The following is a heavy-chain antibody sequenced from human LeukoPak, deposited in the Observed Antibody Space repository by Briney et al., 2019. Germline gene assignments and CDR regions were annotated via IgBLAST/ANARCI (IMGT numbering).Heavy chain of an antibody. V-gene: IGHV3-7*01. CDR1: GFTFSSYW. Sequence: GGSLRLSCAASGFTFSSYWMSWVRQAPGKGLEWVANIKQDGSEKYYVDSVKGRFTISRDNAKNSLYLQMNSLRAEDTAVYYCARTIVGATSLPSYFDYWGQGTPVTVSS. D-gene: IGHD1-26*01. J-gene: IGHJ4*02. CDR2: IKQDGSEK. CDR3: ARTIVGATSLPSYFDY.